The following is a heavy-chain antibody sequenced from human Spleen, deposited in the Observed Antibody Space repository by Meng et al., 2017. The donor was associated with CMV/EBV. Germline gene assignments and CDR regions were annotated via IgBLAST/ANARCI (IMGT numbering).Heavy chain of an antibody. CDR3: ARGKDNVISGGYYYGVDV. D-gene: IGHD2-15*01. CDR2: INEYGTTK. V-gene: IGHV3-7*01. CDR1: GFSISNYW. J-gene: IGHJ6*02. Sequence: LSLTCGSSGFSISNYWMNWARRAPGKGLEWVANINEYGTTKNYVDSVKGRFTISRDNSKNSLYLEMNSLREEDTAVYYCARGKDNVISGGYYYGVDVWGPGTTVTVSS.